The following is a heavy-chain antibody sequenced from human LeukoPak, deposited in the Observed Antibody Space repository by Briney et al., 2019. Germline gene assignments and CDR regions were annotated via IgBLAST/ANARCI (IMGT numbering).Heavy chain of an antibody. CDR2: IIPIFGTA. J-gene: IGHJ6*03. CDR1: GGTFSSYA. D-gene: IGHD4-11*01. V-gene: IGHV1-69*13. CDR3: ARDGGLHLHYYYYYMDV. Sequence: ASVKVSCKASGGTFSSYAISWVRQAPGQGLEWMGGIIPIFGTANNAQKFQGRVTITADESTSTAYMELSSLRSEDTAVYYCARDGGLHLHYYYYYMDVWGKGTTVTVSS.